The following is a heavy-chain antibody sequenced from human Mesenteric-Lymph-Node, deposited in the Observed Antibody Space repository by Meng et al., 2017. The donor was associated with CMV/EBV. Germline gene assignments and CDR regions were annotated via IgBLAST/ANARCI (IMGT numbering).Heavy chain of an antibody. CDR1: FSNAW. Sequence: FSNAWMSWVRQAPGKGLEWVGRIKSKTDGGTTDYAAPVKGRFTISRDDSKNTLYLQMNSLKTEDTAVYYCTTGGIVVVPAASTWFDPWGQGTLVTVSS. CDR2: IKSKTDGGTT. D-gene: IGHD2-2*01. V-gene: IGHV3-15*01. J-gene: IGHJ5*02. CDR3: TTGGIVVVPAASTWFDP.